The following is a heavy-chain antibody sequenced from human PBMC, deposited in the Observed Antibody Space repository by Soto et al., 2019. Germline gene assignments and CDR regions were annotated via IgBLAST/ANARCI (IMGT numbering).Heavy chain of an antibody. V-gene: IGHV2-5*02. Sequence: QITLKESGPTLVKPTQTLTLTCSFSGFSLSTTGVGVGWIRQSPGKALEWLAIIYWDNDKRYSPSLKSRVTITKDTSKHQVVLTVTNIDPVDTGKYYCERSLWFGELHWGQGALVTVSS. CDR2: IYWDNDK. J-gene: IGHJ4*02. D-gene: IGHD3-10*01. CDR1: GFSLSTTGVG. CDR3: ERSLWFGELH.